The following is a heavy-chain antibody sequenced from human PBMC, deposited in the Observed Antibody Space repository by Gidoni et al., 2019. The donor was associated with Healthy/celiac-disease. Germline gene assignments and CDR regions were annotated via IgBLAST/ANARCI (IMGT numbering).Heavy chain of an antibody. CDR3: AREVDY. Sequence: QVQLVESGGGVVQPGRSLRLSCAASGFTFSSYAMHWVRQAPGKGLEWVAVISYDGSNKYDADSVKGRFTISRDNSKNTLYLQMNSLRAEDTAVYYCAREVDYWGQGTLVTVSS. V-gene: IGHV3-30-3*01. J-gene: IGHJ4*02. CDR1: GFTFSSYA. CDR2: ISYDGSNK.